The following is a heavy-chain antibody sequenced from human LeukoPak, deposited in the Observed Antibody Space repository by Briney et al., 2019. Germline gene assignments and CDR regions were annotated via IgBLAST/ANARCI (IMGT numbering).Heavy chain of an antibody. V-gene: IGHV4-31*03. CDR3: VRDLSVGVDP. J-gene: IGHJ5*02. CDR2: IYYSGST. Sequence: SSQTLSLTCTVSGGSISSGGYYWSWIRQHPGKGLEWIGYIYYSGSTYYNPSLKSRVTTSVDTSKNQFSLKLSSVTAADTAVYYCVRDLSVGVDPWGQGTLVTVSS. CDR1: GGSISSGGYY. D-gene: IGHD2-15*01.